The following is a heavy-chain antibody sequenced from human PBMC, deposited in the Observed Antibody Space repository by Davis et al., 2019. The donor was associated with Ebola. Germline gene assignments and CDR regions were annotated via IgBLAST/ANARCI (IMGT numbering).Heavy chain of an antibody. D-gene: IGHD1-26*01. CDR2: IKSKTDGGTT. Sequence: GESLKISCAASGFTFSNAWMNWVRQAPGKGLEWVGRIKSKTDGGTTDYAAPVKGRFTISRDDSKNTLYLQMNSLKTEDTAVYYCTTEWELLSEAFDIWGQGTMVTVSS. V-gene: IGHV3-15*07. CDR1: GFTFSNAW. J-gene: IGHJ3*02. CDR3: TTEWELLSEAFDI.